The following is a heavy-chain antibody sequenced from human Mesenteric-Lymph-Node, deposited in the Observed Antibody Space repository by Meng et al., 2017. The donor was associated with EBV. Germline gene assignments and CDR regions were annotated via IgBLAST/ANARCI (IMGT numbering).Heavy chain of an antibody. V-gene: IGHV4-61*01. CDR2: VYYSGTT. J-gene: IGHJ4*02. Sequence: QVQLQESGPGLVKPSETLSLTFTVSGAAVISGSHYWSWIRQPPGKGLEWIGYVYYSGTTDYNPSLKSRVAISVDTSKNQVSLKMYSVTAADTATYYYARATTWGGGEDYWGQGTLVTVSS. CDR1: GAAVISGSHY. CDR3: ARATTWGGGEDY. D-gene: IGHD3-16*01.